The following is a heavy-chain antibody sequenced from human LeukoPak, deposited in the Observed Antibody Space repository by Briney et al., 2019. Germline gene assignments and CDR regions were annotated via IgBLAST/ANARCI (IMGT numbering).Heavy chain of an antibody. CDR2: IIPIFGTA. D-gene: IGHD3-10*01. CDR1: GGTFSSYA. V-gene: IGHV1-69*05. J-gene: IGHJ3*01. CDR3: ARGSAFGYAFDV. Sequence: SVKVSCKASGGTFSSYAISWVRQAPGQGLEWMGGIIPIFGTANYAQKFQGRVTMTTDTSTSTAYMDLRSLRSDDTAMYYCARGSAFGYAFDVWGQGTMVTVSS.